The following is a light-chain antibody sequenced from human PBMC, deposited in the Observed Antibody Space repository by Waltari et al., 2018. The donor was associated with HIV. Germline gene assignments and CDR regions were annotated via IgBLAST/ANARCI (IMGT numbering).Light chain of an antibody. CDR3: TSYTATTTYV. V-gene: IGLV2-14*03. Sequence: QSALTQPASVSGSPGQSITISCTGTSSDVGHYNYFSWYQQLPDRAPKLMIYHVDIRPSGVSDRFSGSKSGNTASLTISGLQPEDEADYYCTSYTATTTYVFGTGTKVTVL. J-gene: IGLJ1*01. CDR2: HVD. CDR1: SSDVGHYNY.